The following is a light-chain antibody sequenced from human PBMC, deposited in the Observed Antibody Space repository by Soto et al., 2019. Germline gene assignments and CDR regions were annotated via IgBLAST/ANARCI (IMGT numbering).Light chain of an antibody. V-gene: IGKV3-20*01. CDR3: HQSASSPLP. J-gene: IGKJ5*01. CDR2: GAS. Sequence: EIVLTQSPGTLSLSPGERATLSCRARQSVGSNYLAWYQQTPGQAPRLLIHGASTRATGIPDRFSGSGSGTDFTLTLSRLESDDSEVYYCHQSASSPLPFGQGTRLEIK. CDR1: QSVGSNY.